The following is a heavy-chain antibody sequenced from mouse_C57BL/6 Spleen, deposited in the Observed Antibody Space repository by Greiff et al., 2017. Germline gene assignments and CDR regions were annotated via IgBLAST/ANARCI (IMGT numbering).Heavy chain of an antibody. CDR3: ARHRELPSMDY. V-gene: IGHV5-9*01. CDR1: GFTFSSYT. Sequence: EVQLVESGGGLVKPGGSLKLSCAASGFTFSSYTMSWVRQTPEKRLEWVATISGGGGNTYYPDSVKGRFTISSDNAKNTLYLQMSSLRSEDTALYYCARHRELPSMDYWGQGTSVTVSS. J-gene: IGHJ4*01. CDR2: ISGGGGNT. D-gene: IGHD3-1*01.